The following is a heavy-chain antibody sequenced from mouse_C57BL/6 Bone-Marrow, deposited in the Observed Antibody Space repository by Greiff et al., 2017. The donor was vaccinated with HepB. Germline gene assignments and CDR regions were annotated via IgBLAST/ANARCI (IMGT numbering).Heavy chain of an antibody. CDR2: INSDGGST. J-gene: IGHJ2*01. Sequence: VQLKQSGGGLVQPGESLKLSCESNEYEFPSHDMSWVRKTPEKRLELVAAINSDGGSTYYPDTMARRFIISRDNTKKTLYLQMSSLRSEDTAVYDCARHVITGGYLDYWGQGTTLTVSS. V-gene: IGHV5-2*01. CDR3: ARHVITGGYLDY. CDR1: EYEFPSHD. D-gene: IGHD2-4*01.